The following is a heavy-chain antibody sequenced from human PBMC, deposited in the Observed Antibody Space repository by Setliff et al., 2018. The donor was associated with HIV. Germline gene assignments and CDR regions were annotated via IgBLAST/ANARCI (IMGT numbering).Heavy chain of an antibody. J-gene: IGHJ4*02. Sequence: PSETLSLTCIVSGGSISSSSHYWGWIRQPPGKGLEWIGNIYYSGSTNYHPSLKSRLTMSVDTSKKHSSLKLSSMTAADTAVYYCARTMLLPATQPFDYWGQGTLVTVSS. D-gene: IGHD3-22*01. CDR3: ARTMLLPATQPFDY. CDR1: GGSISSSSHY. CDR2: IYYSGST. V-gene: IGHV4-39*02.